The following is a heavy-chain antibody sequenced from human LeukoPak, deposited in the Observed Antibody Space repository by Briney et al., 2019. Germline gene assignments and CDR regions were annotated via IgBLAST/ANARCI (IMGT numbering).Heavy chain of an antibody. CDR1: GSTFSSYS. Sequence: GGSLRLSCAASGSTFSSYSINWVRQAPGKGLEWVSCISSSSSYIYYADSVKGRFTISRENAKNSLYLQMNSLRAEDTAVYYCARELLTYSNHKLGHYMDVWGKGTTVTVSS. V-gene: IGHV3-21*01. D-gene: IGHD4-11*01. J-gene: IGHJ6*03. CDR2: ISSSSSYI. CDR3: ARELLTYSNHKLGHYMDV.